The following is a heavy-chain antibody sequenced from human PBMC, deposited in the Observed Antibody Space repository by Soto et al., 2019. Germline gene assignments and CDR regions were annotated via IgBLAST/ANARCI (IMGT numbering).Heavy chain of an antibody. V-gene: IGHV3-33*01. CDR3: ARAYYDILTGYYRDHGMDV. Sequence: QVQLVESGGGVVQPGRSLRLSCAASGFTFSSYGMHWVRQAPGKGLEWVAVIWYDGSNKYYADSVKGRFTISRDNSKSTLYLQMNSLRAEDTAVYYCARAYYDILTGYYRDHGMDVWGQGTTVTVSS. D-gene: IGHD3-9*01. CDR1: GFTFSSYG. CDR2: IWYDGSNK. J-gene: IGHJ6*02.